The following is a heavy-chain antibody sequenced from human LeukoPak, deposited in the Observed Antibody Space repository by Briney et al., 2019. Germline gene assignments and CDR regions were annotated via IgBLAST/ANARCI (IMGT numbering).Heavy chain of an antibody. V-gene: IGHV1-46*01. Sequence: ASVKVSCKASGYTFTSYYMHWVRQAPGQGLEWMGIINPSGGSTSYAQKFQGRVTMTRDTSTSTVYMELSSLRSVDTAVYYCARSEPGYSSGWPHNWFDPWGQGTLVTVSS. D-gene: IGHD6-19*01. CDR3: ARSEPGYSSGWPHNWFDP. CDR2: INPSGGST. CDR1: GYTFTSYY. J-gene: IGHJ5*02.